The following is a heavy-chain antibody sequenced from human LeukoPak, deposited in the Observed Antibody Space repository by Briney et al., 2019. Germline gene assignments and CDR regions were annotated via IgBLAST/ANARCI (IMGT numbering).Heavy chain of an antibody. CDR1: GFTFSSYA. J-gene: IGHJ4*02. CDR2: IRSKAYGGTT. D-gene: IGHD3-10*01. V-gene: IGHV3-49*03. CDR3: TRDGSSGRFGELLSQDY. Sequence: PGGSLRLSCAASGFTFSSYAMSWFRQAPGKGLEWVGFIRSKAYGGTTEYAASVKGRFTISRDDSKSIAYLQMNSLKTEDTAVYYCTRDGSSGRFGELLSQDYWGQGTLVTVSS.